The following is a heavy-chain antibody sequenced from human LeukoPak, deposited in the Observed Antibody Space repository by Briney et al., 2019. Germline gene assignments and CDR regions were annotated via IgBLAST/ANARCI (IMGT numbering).Heavy chain of an antibody. J-gene: IGHJ4*02. V-gene: IGHV4-59*01. CDR2: IYYSGST. Sequence: PSETLSLTCTVSGGSISSYYWSWIRQPPGKGREGIGYIYYSGSTNYNPSLKSRVTISVDTSKNQFSLKLSSVTAADTAVYYCAREGDNGDYCDYWGQGTLVTVSS. CDR1: GGSISSYY. D-gene: IGHD2-8*01. CDR3: AREGDNGDYCDY.